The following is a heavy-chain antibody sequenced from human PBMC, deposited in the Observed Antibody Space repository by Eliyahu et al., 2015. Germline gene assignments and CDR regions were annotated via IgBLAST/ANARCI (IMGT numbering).Heavy chain of an antibody. V-gene: IGHV3-33*01. CDR3: ARDNGGYFDL. Sequence: GFTFSSYGMHWVRQAPGKGLEWVAXIWYDGSNKYYADSVKGRFTISRDNSKNTLYLQMNSLRAEDTAVYYCARDNGGYFDLWGRGTLVTVSS. CDR2: IWYDGSNK. J-gene: IGHJ2*01. CDR1: GFTFSSYG.